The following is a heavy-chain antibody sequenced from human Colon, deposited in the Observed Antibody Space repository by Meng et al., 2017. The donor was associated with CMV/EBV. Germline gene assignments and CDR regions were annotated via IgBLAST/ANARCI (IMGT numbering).Heavy chain of an antibody. CDR1: GGSFSGYY. J-gene: IGHJ2*01. CDR2: INHSGST. D-gene: IGHD6-13*01. V-gene: IGHV4-34*01. Sequence: SETLSLTCAVYGGSFSGYYWSWIRQPPGKGLEWIGEINHSGSTNYNPSLKSRVTISVDPSKNQFSLKLSSVTAADTAVYYCARGSSSRYFDLWGRGTLVTVSS. CDR3: ARGSSSRYFDL.